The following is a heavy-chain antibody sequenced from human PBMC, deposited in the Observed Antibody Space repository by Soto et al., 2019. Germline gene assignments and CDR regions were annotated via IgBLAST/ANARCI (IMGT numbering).Heavy chain of an antibody. V-gene: IGHV1-3*01. CDR3: ARAPGGPGIAEY. CDR2: INAGNGNT. Sequence: ASVKVSCKASGYTFTSYAMHWGRQAPGQRLEWMGWINAGNGNTKYSQKFQGRVTITRDTSASTAYMELSSLRSEDTAVYYCARAPGGPGIAEYWGQGTLVTVSS. CDR1: GYTFTSYA. J-gene: IGHJ4*02. D-gene: IGHD6-13*01.